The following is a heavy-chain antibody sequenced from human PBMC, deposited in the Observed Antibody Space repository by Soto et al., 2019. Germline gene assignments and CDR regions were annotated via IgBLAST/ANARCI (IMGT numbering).Heavy chain of an antibody. D-gene: IGHD2-2*01. CDR3: ARGVYCSSTSCYWGMDV. CDR1: GGSFSGYY. V-gene: IGHV4-34*01. Sequence: PSETLSLTCAVYGGSFSGYYWSWIRQPPGKGLEWIGEINHGGTTNYNPSLKSRVTLSVDTSKNQFSLKLSSVTAADTAVYYCARGVYCSSTSCYWGMDVWGQGTTVTVSS. CDR2: INHGGTT. J-gene: IGHJ6*02.